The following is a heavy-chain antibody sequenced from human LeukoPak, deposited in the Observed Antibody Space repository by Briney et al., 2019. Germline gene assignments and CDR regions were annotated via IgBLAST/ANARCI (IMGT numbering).Heavy chain of an antibody. CDR3: ARRLPTISGLAFDI. CDR2: IYYSGST. D-gene: IGHD5-24*01. CDR1: GGSISSYY. J-gene: IGHJ3*02. V-gene: IGHV4-59*08. Sequence: SETLSLTCTVSGGSISSYYWSWIRQPPGKGLEWIGYIYYSGSTNYNPSLKSRVTISVDTSNNQFSLKLSSVTAADTAVYYCARRLPTISGLAFDIWGQGTMVTVSS.